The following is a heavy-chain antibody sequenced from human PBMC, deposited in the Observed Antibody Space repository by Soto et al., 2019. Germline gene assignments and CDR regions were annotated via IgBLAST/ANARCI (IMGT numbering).Heavy chain of an antibody. CDR1: GYSFTSYW. V-gene: IGHV5-10-1*01. Sequence: GESLKISSKGSGYSFTSYWISWVRQMPGKGLEWMGRIDPSDSYTNYSPSFQGHVTISADKSISTAYLQWSSLKASDTAMYYCASRLTWWQQGPDIWGKRTMVTVSS. CDR2: IDPSDSYT. D-gene: IGHD2-15*01. CDR3: ASRLTWWQQGPDI. J-gene: IGHJ3*02.